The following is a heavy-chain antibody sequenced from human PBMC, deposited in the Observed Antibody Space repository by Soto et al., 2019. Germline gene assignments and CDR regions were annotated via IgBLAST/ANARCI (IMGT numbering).Heavy chain of an antibody. CDR2: MSTTGSTT. V-gene: IGHV3-48*03. CDR1: GFTFRNYE. CDR3: ARDMVGVTYWGAFDI. Sequence: LRLSCAASGFTFRNYEVSWVRQAPGKGLEWLSYMSTTGSTTYYADSVEGRFTISRDNAKNLLFLQMNDLRAEDTAVYYCARDMVGVTYWGAFDIWGQGTMVTVS. D-gene: IGHD1-26*01. J-gene: IGHJ3*02.